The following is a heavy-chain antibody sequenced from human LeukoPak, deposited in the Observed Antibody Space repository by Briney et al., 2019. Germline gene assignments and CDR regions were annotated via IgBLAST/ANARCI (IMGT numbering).Heavy chain of an antibody. J-gene: IGHJ4*02. V-gene: IGHV3-21*01. Sequence: GGSLRLSCAASGFTFSSHSMTWVRQAPGKGLQWVSSISSSSGYIYYADSVRGRFTISRDNAKNSLYLQMNGLRVEDTAVYYCAREAFPIANTLFAAFDSWGPGVLVTVSS. D-gene: IGHD3-3*01. CDR3: AREAFPIANTLFAAFDS. CDR1: GFTFSSHS. CDR2: ISSSSGYI.